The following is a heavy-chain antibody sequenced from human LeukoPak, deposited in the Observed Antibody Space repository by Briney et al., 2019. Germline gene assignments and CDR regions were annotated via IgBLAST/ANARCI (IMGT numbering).Heavy chain of an antibody. CDR2: ISSSSSYI. D-gene: IGHD3-10*01. Sequence: PGGSLRLSCAASGFTFSSYSMNWVRQAPGKGLEWVSSISSSSSYIYYADSVKGRFTISRDNAKNSLYRQMNSLRAEDTAVYYCARAGDYYGSGSYYFDYWGQGTLVTVSS. J-gene: IGHJ4*02. CDR1: GFTFSSYS. CDR3: ARAGDYYGSGSYYFDY. V-gene: IGHV3-21*04.